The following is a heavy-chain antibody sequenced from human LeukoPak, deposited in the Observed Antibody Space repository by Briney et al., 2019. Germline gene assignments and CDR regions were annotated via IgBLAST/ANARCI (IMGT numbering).Heavy chain of an antibody. J-gene: IGHJ4*02. D-gene: IGHD5-12*01. CDR2: ISSGSSTI. CDR3: ARGYGETSGDY. V-gene: IGHV3-48*02. CDR1: ESLFRAYS. Sequence: GGSLRLSCTASESLFRAYSMNWVRQAPGKGLEWVTYISSGSSTIHYADSVKGRFTISRDNAENSLYPQMDSLRDGDTAVYYCARGYGETSGDYWGQGTLVTVSS.